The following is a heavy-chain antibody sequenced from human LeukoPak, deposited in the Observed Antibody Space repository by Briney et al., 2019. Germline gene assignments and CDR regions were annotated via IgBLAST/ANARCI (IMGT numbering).Heavy chain of an antibody. D-gene: IGHD3-22*01. J-gene: IGHJ4*02. CDR3: ARDSYYYDSGYFDY. Sequence: GGSLRLSCAASGFTFSSYAMHWVRQAPGKGLEWVSVIYSGGSTYYADSVKGRFTISRDNSKNTLYLQMNSLRAEDTAVYYCARDSYYYDSGYFDYWGQGTLVTVSS. V-gene: IGHV3-66*01. CDR2: IYSGGST. CDR1: GFTFSSYA.